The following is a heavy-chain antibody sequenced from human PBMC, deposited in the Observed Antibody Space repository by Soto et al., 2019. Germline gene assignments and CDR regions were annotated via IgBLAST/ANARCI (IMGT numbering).Heavy chain of an antibody. J-gene: IGHJ4*02. CDR1: GGSISSGGHY. Sequence: QVQLQESGPGLVKPSQTLSLTCTVSGGSISSGGHYWSWIRQHPGKGLEWIGYIYYSGRTSYNTSLESRVTMSVDTSKNQFSLRLNSLTAADTAVYFCARHGSGSSYSIDYWGQGTLVTVSS. CDR3: ARHGSGSSYSIDY. V-gene: IGHV4-31*03. CDR2: IYYSGRT. D-gene: IGHD3-10*01.